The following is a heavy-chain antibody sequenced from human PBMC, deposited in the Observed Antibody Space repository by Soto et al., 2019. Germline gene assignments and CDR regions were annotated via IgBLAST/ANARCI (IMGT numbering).Heavy chain of an antibody. J-gene: IGHJ5*02. V-gene: IGHV3-74*01. D-gene: IGHD4-17*01. CDR3: TRHGSGDYFLFDP. CDR2: ASPDGTST. Sequence: EVQLVESGGGLVQPGGSLRLSCAASGFTFSSFWMHWVRQAPGKGLEWVSRASPDGTSTSYADSVKGRFTISRDNAKNTLFMQMNSLRAEYTAVYYCTRHGSGDYFLFDPWGQGTLVTVSS. CDR1: GFTFSSFW.